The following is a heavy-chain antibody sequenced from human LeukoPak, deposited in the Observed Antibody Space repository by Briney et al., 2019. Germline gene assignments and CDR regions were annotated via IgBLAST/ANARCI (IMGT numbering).Heavy chain of an antibody. Sequence: SVKVSCKASGGTFSSYAISWVRQAPGQGLEWMGRIIPILGIANYAQKFQGRVTITADKSTSTAYMELSSLRSEDTAVYYCARDWSRIVEPYYFDYWGQGTLVTVSS. V-gene: IGHV1-69*04. D-gene: IGHD2-15*01. J-gene: IGHJ4*02. CDR1: GGTFSSYA. CDR3: ARDWSRIVEPYYFDY. CDR2: IIPILGIA.